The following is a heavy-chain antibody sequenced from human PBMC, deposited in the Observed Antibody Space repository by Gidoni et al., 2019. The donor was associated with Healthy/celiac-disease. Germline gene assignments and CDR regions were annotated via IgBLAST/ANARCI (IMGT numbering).Heavy chain of an antibody. CDR2: ISSSGSTI. D-gene: IGHD6-19*01. Sequence: QVQLVESGGGLVKPGGSLRLSCAASGFTFSDYYMSWIRQAPGKGLEWVSHISSSGSTIYYADSVKGRFTISRDNAKNSLYLQMNSLRAEDTAVYYCARDFAEEQWLVSGDYFDYWGQGTLVTVSS. CDR1: GFTFSDYY. CDR3: ARDFAEEQWLVSGDYFDY. J-gene: IGHJ4*02. V-gene: IGHV3-11*01.